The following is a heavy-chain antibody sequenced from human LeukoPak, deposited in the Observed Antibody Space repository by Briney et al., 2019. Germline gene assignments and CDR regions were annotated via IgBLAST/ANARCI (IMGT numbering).Heavy chain of an antibody. CDR3: ARRWNYPYYYMDV. V-gene: IGHV7-4-1*02. Sequence: ASVKVSCKASGYIFTGYYIHWVRQAPGQGLEWMGWINANTGNPTYAQGFTGRFVFSLDTSVSTAYLQISSLKAEDTAVYYCARRWNYPYYYMDVWGKGTTVTVSS. CDR2: INANTGNP. D-gene: IGHD4-23*01. J-gene: IGHJ6*03. CDR1: GYIFTGYY.